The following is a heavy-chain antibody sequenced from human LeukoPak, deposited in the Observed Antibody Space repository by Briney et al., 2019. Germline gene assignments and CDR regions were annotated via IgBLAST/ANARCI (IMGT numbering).Heavy chain of an antibody. CDR2: ILYDGSNK. CDR1: GFTFISYV. J-gene: IGHJ4*02. D-gene: IGHD1-1*01. CDR3: ARDWKTDSFDY. V-gene: IGHV3-30-3*01. Sequence: GRSVRLSCAASGFTFISYVLHSVRQAPGKGLEWVSVILYDGSNKYYADSVKGRYTISRDNAKHTLYLQMDSLRAEDTAIYYCARDWKTDSFDYWGQGTLVTVSS.